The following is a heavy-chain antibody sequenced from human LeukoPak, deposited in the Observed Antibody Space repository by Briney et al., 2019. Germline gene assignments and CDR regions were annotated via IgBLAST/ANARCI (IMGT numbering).Heavy chain of an antibody. V-gene: IGHV4-39*01. Sequence: SETLSLTCTVSGGSISSSSYYWGWIRQPPGKGLEWIGSIYYSGSTYYNPSLKSRVTISVDTSKNQFSLKLSSVTAADTAVYYCAGIGDIVVVVAADDAFDIWGQGTMVTVSS. D-gene: IGHD2-15*01. J-gene: IGHJ3*02. CDR3: AGIGDIVVVVAADDAFDI. CDR1: GGSISSSSYY. CDR2: IYYSGST.